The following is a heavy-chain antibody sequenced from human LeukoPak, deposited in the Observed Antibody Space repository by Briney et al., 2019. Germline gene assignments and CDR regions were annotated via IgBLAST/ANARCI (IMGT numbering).Heavy chain of an antibody. D-gene: IGHD6-6*01. CDR3: ARASYLTLNFDY. CDR1: GGSISGYY. V-gene: IGHV4-59*01. Sequence: SETLSLTCTVSGGSISGYYWSWIRQPPGKGLEWIGYIYYSGSTNYNPSLKSRVTISVDTSKNQFSLKLSSVTAADTAVYYCARASYLTLNFDYWGQGTLVTVSS. J-gene: IGHJ4*02. CDR2: IYYSGST.